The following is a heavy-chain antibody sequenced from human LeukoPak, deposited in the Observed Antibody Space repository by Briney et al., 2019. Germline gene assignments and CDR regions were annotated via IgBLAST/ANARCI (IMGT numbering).Heavy chain of an antibody. CDR1: GFTFSSYG. V-gene: IGHV3-30*02. D-gene: IGHD1-26*01. J-gene: IGHJ5*02. Sequence: PGGSLRLSCAASGFTFSSYGMHWVRQAPGKGLEWVAFIRYDGSNKYYADSVKGRFTISRDNSKNTLYLQMNSLRAEDTAVYYCARGLNVRSYYLGWFDPWGQGTLVTVSS. CDR3: ARGLNVRSYYLGWFDP. CDR2: IRYDGSNK.